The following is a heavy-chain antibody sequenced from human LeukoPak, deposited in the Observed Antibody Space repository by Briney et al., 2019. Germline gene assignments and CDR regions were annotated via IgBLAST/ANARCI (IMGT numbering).Heavy chain of an antibody. CDR1: GYTFTTYG. CDR3: VREGGSSGYYFFHY. D-gene: IGHD3-22*01. Sequence: ASVKVTCKASGYTFTTYGTSWVRQAPGQGLEWMGWISAYNGNTNYAQKLQGRATTTTDPSRTTAHLELRSLRCSATAVYYCVREGGSSGYYFFHYWGQGTLVTVSS. J-gene: IGHJ4*02. V-gene: IGHV1-18*01. CDR2: ISAYNGNT.